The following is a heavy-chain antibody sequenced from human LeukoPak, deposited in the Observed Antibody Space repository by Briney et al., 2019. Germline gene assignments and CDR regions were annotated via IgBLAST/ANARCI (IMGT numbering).Heavy chain of an antibody. CDR1: GFIVSSDY. CDR2: IYSGGRT. Sequence: GGSLRLSCVPSGFIVSSDYMSWVRQAPGKGLEWVSVIYSGGRTYYADAVKGRFTISRDNSKNTLYLQMNSLRAEDTAVYYCARGNSGSSYVEYYYGMDVWGQGTTVTVSS. V-gene: IGHV3-53*01. CDR3: ARGNSGSSYVEYYYGMDV. D-gene: IGHD1-26*01. J-gene: IGHJ6*02.